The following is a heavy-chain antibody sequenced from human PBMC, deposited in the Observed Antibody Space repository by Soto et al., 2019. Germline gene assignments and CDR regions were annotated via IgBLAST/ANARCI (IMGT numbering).Heavy chain of an antibody. Sequence: VQLLESGGGVAQPGGSLRLSCAGSGFTFSKSGMSWVRQAPGKGLEWVAGIGGSGGSTYYADSVKGRFTISRDNSKNTLYLQMNSLRAEDTAVYYCAKGRTVPDYWGQGTLVTVSS. D-gene: IGHD4-17*01. V-gene: IGHV3-23*01. CDR1: GFTFSKSG. CDR2: IGGSGGST. J-gene: IGHJ4*02. CDR3: AKGRTVPDY.